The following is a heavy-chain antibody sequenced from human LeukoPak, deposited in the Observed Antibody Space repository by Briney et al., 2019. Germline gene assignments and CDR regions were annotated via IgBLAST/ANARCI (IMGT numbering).Heavy chain of an antibody. V-gene: IGHV1-69*04. CDR2: IIPILGIA. J-gene: IGHJ5*02. D-gene: IGHD3-9*01. Sequence: SVKVSCKASGGTFSSYAISWVRQAPGQGLEWMGRIIPILGIANYAQKFQGRVTITADKSTSTAYMELSSLRSEDTAVYYCARDGGAILTHNWFHPWGQGTLVTVSS. CDR1: GGTFSSYA. CDR3: ARDGGAILTHNWFHP.